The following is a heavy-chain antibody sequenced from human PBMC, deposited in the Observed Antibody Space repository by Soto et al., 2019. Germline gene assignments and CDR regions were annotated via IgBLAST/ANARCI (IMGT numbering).Heavy chain of an antibody. CDR1: GFTFSSYS. CDR2: ISSSSSYI. Sequence: EVQLVESGGGLVKPGGSLRLSCAASGFTFSSYSMNWVRQAPGKGLEWVSSISSSSSYIYYADSVKGRFTISRDNAKNSLYLQMNSLRAEDTAVYCCARSPYYYDSSGYYGYWGQGTLVTVSS. V-gene: IGHV3-21*01. J-gene: IGHJ4*02. CDR3: ARSPYYYDSSGYYGY. D-gene: IGHD3-22*01.